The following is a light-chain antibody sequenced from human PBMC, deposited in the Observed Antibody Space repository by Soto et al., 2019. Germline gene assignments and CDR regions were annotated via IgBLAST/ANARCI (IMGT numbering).Light chain of an antibody. V-gene: IGKV3-20*01. CDR3: QQYGSSPWT. CDR2: GAS. Sequence: IVLTQSPGTLSLSPGERATLSCRASQSVSSNYLAWYQQKPGQAPRLLIYGASSRATGIPDRFSGSGSGTDFTLTISRLEPEDFAVYYCQQYGSSPWTFGQGTKVDI. J-gene: IGKJ1*01. CDR1: QSVSSNY.